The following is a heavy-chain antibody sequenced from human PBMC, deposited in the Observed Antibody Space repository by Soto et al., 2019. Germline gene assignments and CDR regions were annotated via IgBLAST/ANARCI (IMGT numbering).Heavy chain of an antibody. CDR1: GGSFSGYY. CDR3: VRGRGGSSLGGSVYYYAMDV. Sequence: QVQLQQWGAGLLKPSETLSLTCAVYGGSFSGYYWSWIRQPPGKGLEWIGEINHSGSTNYNPSLMGRVTISVDTSKNLFSLMLSSVIAADTVVYYFVRGRGGSSLGGSVYYYAMDVWGQGTTGTVSS. D-gene: IGHD6-13*01. CDR2: INHSGST. V-gene: IGHV4-34*01. J-gene: IGHJ6*02.